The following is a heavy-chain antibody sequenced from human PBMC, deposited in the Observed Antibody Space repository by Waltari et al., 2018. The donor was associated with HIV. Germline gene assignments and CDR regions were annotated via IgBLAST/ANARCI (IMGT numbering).Heavy chain of an antibody. D-gene: IGHD4-17*01. CDR3: ATPQRGSTTGTAFDI. CDR2: IRYDGSNK. CDR1: GFTFSSYG. Sequence: QVQLVESGGGVVQPGGSLRLSCAASGFTFSSYGMHWVRQAPGKGLEWVAFIRYDGSNKYYADSVKGRFTISRDNSKNTLYLQMNSLRAEDTAVYYCATPQRGSTTGTAFDIWGQGTMVTVSS. J-gene: IGHJ3*02. V-gene: IGHV3-30*02.